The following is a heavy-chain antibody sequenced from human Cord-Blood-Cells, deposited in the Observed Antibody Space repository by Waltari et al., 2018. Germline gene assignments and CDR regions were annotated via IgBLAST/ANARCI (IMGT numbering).Heavy chain of an antibody. CDR1: GGSFSGYY. CDR2: INHSGST. V-gene: IGHV4-34*01. D-gene: IGHD2-15*01. J-gene: IGHJ5*02. Sequence: QVQLQQWGAGLLKPSETLSLTCAVYGGSFSGYYWSWIRQPPGKGLEWIGEINHSGSTNYNPSLKSRVTISVDTSKNQFSLKLSSVTAADTAVYYCARGNCSGGSCSNWFDPWGQGTLVTVS. CDR3: ARGNCSGGSCSNWFDP.